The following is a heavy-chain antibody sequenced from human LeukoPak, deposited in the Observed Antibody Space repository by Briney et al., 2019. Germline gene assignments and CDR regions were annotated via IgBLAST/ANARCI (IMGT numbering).Heavy chain of an antibody. D-gene: IGHD3/OR15-3a*01. CDR3: ARQAGSGLFILP. J-gene: IGHJ4*02. Sequence: TSETLSLTCTVSGGSISSSSYYWGWIRQPPGKGLEWIGSIYYSGSTYYNASLKSQVSISIDTSKNQFSLRLTSVTAADTAVYYCARQAGSGLFILPGGQGTLVTVSS. CDR2: IYYSGST. CDR1: GGSISSSSYY. V-gene: IGHV4-39*01.